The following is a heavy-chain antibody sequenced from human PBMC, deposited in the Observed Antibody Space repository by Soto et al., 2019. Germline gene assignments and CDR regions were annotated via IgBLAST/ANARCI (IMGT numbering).Heavy chain of an antibody. CDR2: TYYRSKWYK. CDR1: GDSVSSNSAA. D-gene: IGHD1-26*01. J-gene: IGHJ5*02. V-gene: IGHV6-1*01. CDR3: ARTVGWLDP. Sequence: SQTRSLTCAISGDSVSSNSAAWNLIRQSPSRGLEWLGRTYYRSKWYKEYAASVKSRITINPDTSKNQFSLQLNSVSPEDTAVYYCARTVGWLDPWGQGSLVTVSS.